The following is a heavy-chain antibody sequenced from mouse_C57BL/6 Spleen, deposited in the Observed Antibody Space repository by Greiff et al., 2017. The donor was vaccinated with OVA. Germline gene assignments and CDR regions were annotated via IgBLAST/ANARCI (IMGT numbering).Heavy chain of an antibody. CDR1: GYAFSSSW. Sequence: VQLQQSGPELVKPGASVKISCKASGYAFSSSWMNWVKQRPGKGLEWIGRIYPGDGDTNYNGKFKGKATLTADKSSSTAYMQLSSLTSEDSAVYFCARTITTVPWYFEVWGTGTTGTVSS. CDR3: ARTITTVPWYFEV. V-gene: IGHV1-82*01. CDR2: IYPGDGDT. D-gene: IGHD1-1*01. J-gene: IGHJ1*03.